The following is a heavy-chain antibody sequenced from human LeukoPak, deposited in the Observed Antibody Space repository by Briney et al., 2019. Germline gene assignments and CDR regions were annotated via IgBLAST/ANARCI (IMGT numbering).Heavy chain of an antibody. V-gene: IGHV3-48*03. D-gene: IGHD3-22*01. CDR2: ISSTGSTI. J-gene: IGHJ5*02. Sequence: GGSLRLSCAASGFTFSSYEMNWVRQAPGKGLEWVSYISSTGSTIYYADSVKGRFTISRDNAKNSLYLQMNSLRAEDTAVYYCARDEPLVPLPHYYDSSGYVSWGQGTLVTVSS. CDR1: GFTFSSYE. CDR3: ARDEPLVPLPHYYDSSGYVS.